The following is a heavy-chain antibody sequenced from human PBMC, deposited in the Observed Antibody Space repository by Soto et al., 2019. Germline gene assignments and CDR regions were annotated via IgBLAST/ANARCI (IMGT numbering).Heavy chain of an antibody. CDR3: ALAMPTSHYGVLVPAASSTVTTSFDY. V-gene: IGHV2-5*02. Sequence: QITLKESGPTLVKPTQTLTLTCTFSGFSLSTSGVGVGWIRQPPGKALEWLALIYWDDDKRYSPSLKSRRTITKDTPKNPVVLTMTTMNPVDTATYYCALAMPTSHYGVLVPAASSTVTTSFDYWGQGTLVTVSS. CDR2: IYWDDDK. CDR1: GFSLSTSGVG. D-gene: IGHD2-2*01. J-gene: IGHJ4*02.